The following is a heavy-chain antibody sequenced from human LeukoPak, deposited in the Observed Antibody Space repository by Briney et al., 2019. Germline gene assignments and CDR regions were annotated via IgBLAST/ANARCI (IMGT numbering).Heavy chain of an antibody. CDR2: ISGSGSDI. CDR1: GLTFMNYV. D-gene: IGHD7-27*01. Sequence: PGGSLRLSCAAAGLTFMNYVMNWVRQAPGKGLEWVASISGSGSDIDYADSVKGRFTISRDNAKNSLFLQMHNLRAEDTAVYYCSCGDLGVFDYWGQGTLVTVS. CDR3: SCGDLGVFDY. J-gene: IGHJ4*02. V-gene: IGHV3-21*01.